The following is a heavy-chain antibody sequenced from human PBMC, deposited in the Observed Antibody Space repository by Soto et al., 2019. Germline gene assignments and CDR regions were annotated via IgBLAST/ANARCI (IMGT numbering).Heavy chain of an antibody. V-gene: IGHV3-64*01. CDR3: ARGNHDYGDYGTHDY. D-gene: IGHD4-17*01. J-gene: IGHJ4*02. Sequence: EVQLVESGGGLVQPGGSLRLSCAASGFTFSSYAMHWVRQAPGKGLEYVSAISSNGGSTYYANSVKGRFTISRDNSKNTLYLQVGSLRAEDMAVYYCARGNHDYGDYGTHDYWGQGTLVTVST. CDR1: GFTFSSYA. CDR2: ISSNGGST.